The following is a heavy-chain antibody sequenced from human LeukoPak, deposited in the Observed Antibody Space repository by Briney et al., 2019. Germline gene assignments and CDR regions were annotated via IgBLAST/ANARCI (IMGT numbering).Heavy chain of an antibody. CDR1: GYTLTELS. V-gene: IGHV1-24*01. J-gene: IGHJ4*02. Sequence: ASVKVSCKVSGYTLTELSMHWVRQAPGKGLEWMGGFDPEDGETIYTQKFQGRVTMTEDTSTDTAYMELSSLRSEDTAVYYCARSPPLGATYGFDYWGQGTLVTVSS. D-gene: IGHD1-26*01. CDR2: FDPEDGET. CDR3: ARSPPLGATYGFDY.